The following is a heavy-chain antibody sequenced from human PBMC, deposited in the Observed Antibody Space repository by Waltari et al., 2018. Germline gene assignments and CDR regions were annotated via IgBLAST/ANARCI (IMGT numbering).Heavy chain of an antibody. D-gene: IGHD6-19*01. V-gene: IGHV4-59*08. J-gene: IGHJ3*02. CDR2: IYYSGST. Sequence: WSLIRQPPGKGLEWIGYIYYSGSTNYNPSLKSRVTISVDTSKNQFSLKLSSVTAADTAVYYCASLYSSGWYDAFDIWGQGTMVTVSS. CDR3: ASLYSSGWYDAFDI.